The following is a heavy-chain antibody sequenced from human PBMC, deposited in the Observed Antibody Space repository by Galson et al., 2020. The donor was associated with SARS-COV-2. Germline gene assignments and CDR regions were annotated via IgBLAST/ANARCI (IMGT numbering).Heavy chain of an antibody. V-gene: IGHV3-66*02. Sequence: GESLKISCAASGFTVSSNYMSWVRQAPGKGLEWVSVTYSGGSTYYADSVKGRFTISRDNSKNTLYFQINSLRAEDTAVYYCARSGFYDTIARKDYYYMDVWGKGTSVTVSS. J-gene: IGHJ6*03. D-gene: IGHD3-22*01. CDR3: ARSGFYDTIARKDYYYMDV. CDR2: TYSGGST. CDR1: GFTVSSNY.